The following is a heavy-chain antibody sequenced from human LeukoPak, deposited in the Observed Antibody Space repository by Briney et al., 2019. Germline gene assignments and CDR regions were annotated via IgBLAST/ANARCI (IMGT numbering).Heavy chain of an antibody. CDR1: GFTFDDYG. CDR2: INWNGGST. J-gene: IGHJ4*02. CDR3: ASLTSSSSWYD. V-gene: IGHV3-20*04. Sequence: GGSLRLSCAASGFTFDDYGMSWVRQAPGKGLEWVSGINWNGGSTGYADSVKGRFTISRDNAKNSLYLQMNSLRAEDTALYYCASLTSSSSWYDWGQGTLVTVPS. D-gene: IGHD6-13*01.